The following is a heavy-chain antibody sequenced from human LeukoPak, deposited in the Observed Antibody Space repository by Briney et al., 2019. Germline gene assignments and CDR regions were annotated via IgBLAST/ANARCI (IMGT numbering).Heavy chain of an antibody. D-gene: IGHD6-19*01. CDR3: ARDLYSSGWYQPY. CDR2: IIPILGIT. Sequence: ASVKVSCKASGGTFSSYTISWVRQAPGQGLEWMGRIIPILGITNYAQKFQGRVTITADNSTSTAYMELSSLRSEDTAVYYCARDLYSSGWYQPYWGQGTLVTVS. CDR1: GGTFSSYT. V-gene: IGHV1-69*04. J-gene: IGHJ4*02.